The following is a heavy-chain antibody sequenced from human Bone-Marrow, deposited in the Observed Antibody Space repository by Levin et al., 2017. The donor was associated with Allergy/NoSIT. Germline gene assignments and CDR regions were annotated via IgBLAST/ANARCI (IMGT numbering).Heavy chain of an antibody. Sequence: LSLTCAASGFTFSNYAMTWVRQAPGQGLEWVASISDSGFSQYYSDSVKGRFTISRDNSKNTLYLHMSSLRADDTAVYYCAKDDKDYGDYYCDYWGQGPLVTVSS. V-gene: IGHV3-23*01. D-gene: IGHD4-17*01. CDR1: GFTFSNYA. J-gene: IGHJ4*02. CDR3: AKDDKDYGDYYCDY. CDR2: ISDSGFSQ.